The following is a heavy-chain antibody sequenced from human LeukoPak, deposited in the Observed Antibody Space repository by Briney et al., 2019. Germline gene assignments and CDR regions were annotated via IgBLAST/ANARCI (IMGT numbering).Heavy chain of an antibody. Sequence: GGSLRLSCAVSGFTFSGFWMSWSRQAPGKGLEWVASINSDGSEGYYADVVKGRFTISRDNAKNSLYLQIDSLRAEDTAVYYCARSSYSSSSSVWGQGTMVTVSS. CDR3: ARSSYSSSSSV. CDR2: INSDGSEG. CDR1: GFTFSGFW. J-gene: IGHJ3*01. D-gene: IGHD6-6*01. V-gene: IGHV3-7*03.